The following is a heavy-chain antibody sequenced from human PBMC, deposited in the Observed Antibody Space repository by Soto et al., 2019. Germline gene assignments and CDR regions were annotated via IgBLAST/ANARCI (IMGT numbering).Heavy chain of an antibody. D-gene: IGHD3-10*01. CDR1: GGSFSGYY. J-gene: IGHJ4*02. CDR2: IERGGST. V-gene: IGHV4-34*01. Sequence: QVHIEQWGAGLLKPSETLSLTCALYGGSFSGYYWTWVRQPPGKGLEWVGEIERGGSTNSNPSLKNRVTRSADTSKNQFSLKLSSVTAADTAVYFCARGYGSGSYYNYWGQGTLVTVSS. CDR3: ARGYGSGSYYNY.